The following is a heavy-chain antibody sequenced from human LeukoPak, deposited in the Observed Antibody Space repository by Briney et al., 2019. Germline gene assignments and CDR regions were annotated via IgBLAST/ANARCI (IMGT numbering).Heavy chain of an antibody. D-gene: IGHD3-10*01. CDR1: GLIFSNNW. CDR3: EAYGSV. V-gene: IGHV3-7*03. J-gene: IGHJ4*02. CDR2: IKEDGSET. Sequence: PGGSLRLSCAASGLIFSNNWMTWVRQAPGKGLEWVANIKEDGSETYYVDSVKGRFTISRDNDKNTLYLQMNSLRAEDTAVYYCEAYGSVWGQGTLVIVSS.